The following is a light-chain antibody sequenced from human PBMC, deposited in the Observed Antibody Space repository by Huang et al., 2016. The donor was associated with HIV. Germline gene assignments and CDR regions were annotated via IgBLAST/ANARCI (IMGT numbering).Light chain of an antibody. CDR3: QQRSNWPLT. CDR2: DAS. CDR1: QSVGSY. J-gene: IGKJ3*01. Sequence: EIVMTQSPATLSVSPGERATLSCRSSQSVGSYFAWYQQKTGQAPRLLISDASYRAAGIPARFSGSGSGTDFTLTISSLEPEDFAVYYCQQRSNWPLTFGPGTKVDIK. V-gene: IGKV3-11*01.